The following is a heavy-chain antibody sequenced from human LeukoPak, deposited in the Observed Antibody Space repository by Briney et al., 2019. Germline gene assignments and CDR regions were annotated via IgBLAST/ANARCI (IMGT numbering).Heavy chain of an antibody. CDR3: ASYLWLGELFIIR. CDR1: GFIFSSYW. D-gene: IGHD3-10*01. Sequence: GGSLRLSCAAYGFIFSSYWMHSVRQPPGKGLVWVSRINNDGSSTDYAHSVKGRFTISRDNAKNTLYIQMNNLRTEDTTVEYCASYLWLGELFIIRWGQGTLVTASS. CDR2: INNDGSST. J-gene: IGHJ1*01. V-gene: IGHV3-74*01.